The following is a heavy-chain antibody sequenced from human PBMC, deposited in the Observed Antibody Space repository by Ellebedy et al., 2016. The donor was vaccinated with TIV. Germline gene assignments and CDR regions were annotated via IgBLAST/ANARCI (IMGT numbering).Heavy chain of an antibody. CDR1: GYTFTSYG. CDR2: ISAYNGNT. V-gene: IGHV1-18*01. J-gene: IGHJ6*02. Sequence: ASVKVSCXASGYTFTSYGISWVRQAPGQGLEWMGWISAYNGNTNYAQKLQGRVTMTTDTSTSTAYMELRSLRSDDTAVYYCARDPGGVWDYYYGMDVWGQGTTVTVSS. CDR3: ARDPGGVWDYYYGMDV. D-gene: IGHD3-10*01.